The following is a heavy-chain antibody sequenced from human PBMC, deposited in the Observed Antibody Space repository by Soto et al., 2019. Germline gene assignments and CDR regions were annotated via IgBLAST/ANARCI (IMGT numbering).Heavy chain of an antibody. Sequence: SGPTLVSPTETLTLTCTVSGFSLSNARMGVSWIRQPPGKALEWLAHIFSNDEKSYSTSLKSRLTISKDTSKSQVVLTMTNMDPVGTATYYCARISVLAAADPWGQGTLVTVSS. CDR2: IFSNDEK. D-gene: IGHD6-13*01. V-gene: IGHV2-26*01. CDR1: GFSLSNARMG. J-gene: IGHJ5*02. CDR3: ARISVLAAADP.